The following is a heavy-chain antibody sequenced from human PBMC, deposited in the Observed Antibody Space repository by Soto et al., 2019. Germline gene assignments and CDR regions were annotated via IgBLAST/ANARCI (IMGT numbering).Heavy chain of an antibody. Sequence: QGKLVESGGGVVQPGRSLRLSCAASGFTFSSYAMQWVRQAPGKGLEWVAVISDDGNNEYYADSVKGRFSISRDNSKNTVYLQMNRLRAEDTAVYYCARGHSMIGMITYCDYWGQGTLVTVSS. CDR1: GFTFSSYA. CDR2: ISDDGNNE. J-gene: IGHJ4*02. V-gene: IGHV3-30-3*01. D-gene: IGHD3-22*01. CDR3: ARGHSMIGMITYCDY.